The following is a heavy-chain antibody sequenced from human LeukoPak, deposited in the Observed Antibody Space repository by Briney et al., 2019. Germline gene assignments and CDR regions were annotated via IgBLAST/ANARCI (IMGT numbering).Heavy chain of an antibody. CDR1: GFTFSSYG. CDR2: IWYDGSNK. J-gene: IGHJ4*02. CDR3: ARVANYGDYVVDY. D-gene: IGHD4-17*01. V-gene: IGHV3-33*01. Sequence: GRSLRLSCAASGFTFSSYGMHWVRQAPGKGLEWVAVIWYDGSNKYYADSVKGRFTISRDNSKNTLYLQMNSLRAEDTAVYYCARVANYGDYVVDYWGQGTLVTVSS.